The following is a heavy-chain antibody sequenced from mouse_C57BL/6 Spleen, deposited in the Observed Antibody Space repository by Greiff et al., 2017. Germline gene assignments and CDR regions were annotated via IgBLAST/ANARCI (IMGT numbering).Heavy chain of an antibody. J-gene: IGHJ1*03. CDR1: GYTFTDYY. CDR3: ARDSNLDWYFDV. V-gene: IGHV1-76*01. D-gene: IGHD2-5*01. CDR2: IYPGSGNT. Sequence: VQLKQSGAELVRPGASVKLSCKASGYTFTDYYINWVKQRPGQGLEWIARIYPGSGNTDYNEKFKGKATLTAEKSSSTAYMQLSSLTSEDSAVYFCARDSNLDWYFDVWGTGTTVTVSS.